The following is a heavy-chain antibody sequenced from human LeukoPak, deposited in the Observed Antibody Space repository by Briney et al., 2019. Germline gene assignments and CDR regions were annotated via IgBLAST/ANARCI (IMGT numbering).Heavy chain of an antibody. D-gene: IGHD2-2*03. CDR3: ARVDLGIVATPYNWFDP. J-gene: IGHJ5*02. Sequence: ASVKVSCKASRYTFTGYYMHWVRQAPGQGLEWMGWINPNSGGTNYAQKFQGRVTMTRDTSISTAYMELSRLRSDDTAAYYCARVDLGIVATPYNWFDPWGQGTLVTVSS. V-gene: IGHV1-2*02. CDR2: INPNSGGT. CDR1: RYTFTGYY.